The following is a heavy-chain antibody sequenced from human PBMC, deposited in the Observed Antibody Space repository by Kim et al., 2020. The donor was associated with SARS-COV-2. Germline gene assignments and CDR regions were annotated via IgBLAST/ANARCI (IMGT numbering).Heavy chain of an antibody. CDR1: GYTFTGYY. V-gene: IGHV1-2*02. D-gene: IGHD3-16*01. J-gene: IGHJ4*02. CDR2: INPNSGGT. Sequence: ASVKVSCKASGYTFTGYYMHWVRQAPGQGLEWMGWINPNSGGTNYAQKFQGRVTMTRDTSISTAYMELSRLRSDDTAVYYCALLKVMATYYFDYWGQGTLVTVSS. CDR3: ALLKVMATYYFDY.